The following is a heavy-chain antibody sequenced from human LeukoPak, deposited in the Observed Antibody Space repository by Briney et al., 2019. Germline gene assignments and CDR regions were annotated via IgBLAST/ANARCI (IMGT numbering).Heavy chain of an antibody. D-gene: IGHD1-26*01. CDR2: ISYDGSNK. CDR1: GFTFSSYG. CDR3: ARGGGALYYFDY. Sequence: GGSLRLSCAASGFTFSSYGMHWVRQAPGKGLEWVAVISYDGSNKYYADSVKGRFTISRDNSKNTLYLQMNSLRAEDTAVYYCARGGGALYYFDYWGQGTLVTVSS. J-gene: IGHJ4*02. V-gene: IGHV3-30*03.